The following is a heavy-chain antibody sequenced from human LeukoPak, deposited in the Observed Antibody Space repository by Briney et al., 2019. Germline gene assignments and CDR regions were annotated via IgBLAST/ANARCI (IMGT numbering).Heavy chain of an antibody. CDR2: MYHSGDT. V-gene: IGHV4-38-2*02. D-gene: IGHD1-26*01. CDR3: ARVGVGSYPYYYYYMDV. J-gene: IGHJ6*03. Sequence: SETLSLTCTVSGYSVSSGYYWGWIRQPPGKGLEWIGSMYHSGDTYYNPSLKSRVTISVDTSKNQFSLKLTSVTAADTAVYYCARVGVGSYPYYYYYMDVWGKGTTVTVSS. CDR1: GYSVSSGYY.